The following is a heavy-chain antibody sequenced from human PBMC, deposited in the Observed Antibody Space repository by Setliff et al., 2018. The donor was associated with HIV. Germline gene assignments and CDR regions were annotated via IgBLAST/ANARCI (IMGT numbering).Heavy chain of an antibody. CDR3: ARVAGGSDAFDI. D-gene: IGHD3-16*01. CDR1: GYSFTSYG. Sequence: VASVKVSCKASGYSFTSYGISWVRQAPGQGLERMGWINAGNGNTKYSQKFQGRVTITRDTSTSTVYMELSSLRSEDTAVYYCARVAGGSDAFDIWGQGTMVT. CDR2: INAGNGNT. V-gene: IGHV1-18*01. J-gene: IGHJ3*02.